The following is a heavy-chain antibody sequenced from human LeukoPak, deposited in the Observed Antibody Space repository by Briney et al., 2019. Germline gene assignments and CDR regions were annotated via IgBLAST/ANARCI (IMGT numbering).Heavy chain of an antibody. CDR2: ISGSGSDT. D-gene: IGHD3-22*01. Sequence: GGSLRLSCAASDVSFSSYALSWVRQAPGKGLEWVSTISGSGSDTYYAESVRGRFTISRDNSKNTLYLYMNSLRAGDTAVYYCAKDMSPSGYYFAQYYFDYWGQGSLVTVSS. J-gene: IGHJ4*02. CDR1: DVSFSSYA. V-gene: IGHV3-23*01. CDR3: AKDMSPSGYYFAQYYFDY.